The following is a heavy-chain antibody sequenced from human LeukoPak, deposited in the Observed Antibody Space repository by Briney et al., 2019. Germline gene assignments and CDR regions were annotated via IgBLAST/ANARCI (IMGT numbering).Heavy chain of an antibody. CDR1: GGSFSGYY. V-gene: IGHV4-34*01. CDR3: ARGRVLGRYYYYYYMDV. CDR2: INHSGST. J-gene: IGHJ6*03. D-gene: IGHD3-10*01. Sequence: SETLSLTCAVYGGSFSGYYWSWIRQPPGKGLDWIGEINHSGSTNYNPSLKSRVTISVDTSKNQFSLKLSSVTAADTAVYYCARGRVLGRYYYYYYMDVWGKGTTVTVSS.